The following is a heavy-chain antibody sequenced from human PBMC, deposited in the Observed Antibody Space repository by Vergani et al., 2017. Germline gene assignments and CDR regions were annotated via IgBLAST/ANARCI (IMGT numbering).Heavy chain of an antibody. D-gene: IGHD1-26*01. V-gene: IGHV1-69*08. J-gene: IGHJ4*02. CDR2: IIPILGIA. CDR3: AREFYSGSHTLIG. CDR1: GGTFSSYT. Sequence: QVQLVQSGAEVKKPGSSVKVSCKASGGTFSSYTISWVRQAPGQGLEWMGRIIPILGIANYAQKFQGRVTITADKSTSTAYMELSSLRSEDTAVYYCAREFYSGSHTLIGWGQGTLVTVSS.